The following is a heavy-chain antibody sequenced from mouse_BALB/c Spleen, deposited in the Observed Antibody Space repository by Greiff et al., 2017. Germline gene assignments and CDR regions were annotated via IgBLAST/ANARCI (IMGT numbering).Heavy chain of an antibody. V-gene: IGHV2-9*02. D-gene: IGHD1-1*01. CDR2: IWAGGST. J-gene: IGHJ2*01. Sequence: VQLQQSGPGLVAPSQSLSITCTVSGFSLTSYGVHWVRQPPGKGLEWLGVIWAGGSTNYNSTLMSRLSISKDNSKGQVFLKMNSLQTDDTAMYYCARDHYGSSYFDDWGEGTTLTVSS. CDR3: ARDHYGSSYFDD. CDR1: GFSLTSYG.